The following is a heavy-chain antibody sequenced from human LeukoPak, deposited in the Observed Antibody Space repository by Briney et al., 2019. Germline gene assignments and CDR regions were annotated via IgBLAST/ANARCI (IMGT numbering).Heavy chain of an antibody. CDR2: ISSSGSTI. CDR3: AAPDPPAVAGFDY. Sequence: GGSLRLSCAASGFTFSSYEMNWVRQAPGKGLEWVSYISSSGSTIYYADSVKGRFTISRDNAKNSLCLQMNSLRAEDTAVYYCAAPDPPAVAGFDYWGQGTLVTVSS. J-gene: IGHJ4*02. D-gene: IGHD6-19*01. CDR1: GFTFSSYE. V-gene: IGHV3-48*03.